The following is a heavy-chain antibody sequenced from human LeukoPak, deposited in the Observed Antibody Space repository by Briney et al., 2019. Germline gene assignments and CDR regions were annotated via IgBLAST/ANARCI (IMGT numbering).Heavy chain of an antibody. D-gene: IGHD3-16*01. Sequence: TGGSLRLSCAASGFMFSSYSMNWVRQAPGKGLEWVSSISGWSSDIYYADSVKGRFTISRDNSKNSLYLQMKSLRAEDTALYYCARRGYHDYSGFDYWGQGTLVTVSS. J-gene: IGHJ4*02. CDR3: ARRGYHDYSGFDY. V-gene: IGHV3-21*01. CDR2: ISGWSSDI. CDR1: GFMFSSYS.